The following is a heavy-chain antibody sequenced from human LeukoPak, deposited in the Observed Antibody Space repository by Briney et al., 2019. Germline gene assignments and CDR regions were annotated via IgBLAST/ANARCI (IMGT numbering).Heavy chain of an antibody. CDR2: ISSSSSYI. CDR3: ARDDALLRFLEWLPPGMDV. J-gene: IGHJ6*02. V-gene: IGHV3-21*01. CDR1: GFTFSSYS. D-gene: IGHD3-3*01. Sequence: PGGSLRLSCAASGFTFSSYSMNWVRQAPGKGLEWVSSISSSSSYIYYADSVKGRFTISRDNAKNSLYLQMNSLRAEDTAVYYCARDDALLRFLEWLPPGMDVWGQGTTVTVSS.